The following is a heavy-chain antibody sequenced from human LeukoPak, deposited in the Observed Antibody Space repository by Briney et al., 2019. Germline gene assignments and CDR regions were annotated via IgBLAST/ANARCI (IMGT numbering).Heavy chain of an antibody. CDR2: ISYDGSNK. J-gene: IGHJ4*02. V-gene: IGHV3-30*03. D-gene: IGHD2-15*01. CDR3: ARDSGPLDY. CDR1: GFTFSSYG. Sequence: GRSLRLSCAASGFTFSSYGMHWVRQAPGKGLEWVAVISYDGSNKYYADSVKGRFTISRDNSKNTLYLQMNSLRAEDTAVYYCARDSGPLDYWGQGTLVTVSS.